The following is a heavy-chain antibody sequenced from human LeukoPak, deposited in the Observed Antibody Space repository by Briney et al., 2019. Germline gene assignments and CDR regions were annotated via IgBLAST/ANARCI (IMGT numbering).Heavy chain of an antibody. CDR1: GFTFTNYW. Sequence: GGSLRLSCAASGFTFTNYWMHWVRQAPGKGLIWVSRINSDGTTTTYADSVKGRFTISRDNAKNTLYLQMNSLRAEDTAVYFCTRDLTLWGQGTLVTVSS. J-gene: IGHJ4*02. CDR3: TRDLTL. CDR2: INSDGTTT. V-gene: IGHV3-74*01.